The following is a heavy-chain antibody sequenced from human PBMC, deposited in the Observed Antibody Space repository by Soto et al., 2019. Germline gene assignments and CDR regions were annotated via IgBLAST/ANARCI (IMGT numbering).Heavy chain of an antibody. CDR2: ISYSGTT. D-gene: IGHD2-2*01. Sequence: SETLSLTCTVSGGSISSSIYFWGWIRQPPGKGLERIASISYSGTTHYNPSLKNRVAISIDTSNNQFSLKLSSVTAADTAVYYCARDQVPPALLGWFDPWGQGTLVTVSS. CDR3: ARDQVPPALLGWFDP. V-gene: IGHV4-39*07. CDR1: GGSISSSIYF. J-gene: IGHJ5*02.